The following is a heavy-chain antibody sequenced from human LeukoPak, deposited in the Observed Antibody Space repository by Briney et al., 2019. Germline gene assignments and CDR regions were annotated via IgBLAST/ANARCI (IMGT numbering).Heavy chain of an antibody. V-gene: IGHV4-31*03. Sequence: SETLSLTCTVSGGSISSGGYYCSWIRQHPGKGLEWIGYIYYSGSTYYNPSLKSRVTISVDTSKNQFSLKLSSLTAADTAVYYCARSLPWFWELSTVDYWGQGTLVTVSS. J-gene: IGHJ4*02. D-gene: IGHD3-10*01. CDR2: IYYSGST. CDR1: GGSISSGGYY. CDR3: ARSLPWFWELSTVDY.